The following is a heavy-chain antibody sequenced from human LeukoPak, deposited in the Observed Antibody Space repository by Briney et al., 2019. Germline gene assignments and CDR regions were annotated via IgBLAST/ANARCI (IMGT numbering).Heavy chain of an antibody. J-gene: IGHJ4*02. CDR3: ARSWGTVVRGVIKIGYYFDY. Sequence: PSETLSLTCTVSGGSISSGSYYWSWIRQPAGKGLEWIGSIYYSGSTYYNPSLKSRVTISVDTSKNQFSLKLSSVTAADTAVYYCARSWGTVVRGVIKIGYYFDYWGQGTLVTVSS. D-gene: IGHD3-10*01. V-gene: IGHV4-39*07. CDR1: GGSISSGSYY. CDR2: IYYSGST.